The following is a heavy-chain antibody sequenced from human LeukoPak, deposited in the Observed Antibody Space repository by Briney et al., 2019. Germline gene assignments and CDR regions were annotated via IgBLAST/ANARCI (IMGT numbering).Heavy chain of an antibody. CDR3: AREVPYYDFWSGYRGGWYYFDY. Sequence: GGSLRLSCAASGFTFSSCWMHWVRQAPGKGLVWVSRINTDGSSTSYADSVKGRFTISRDNAKNTLYLQMNSLRAEDTAVYYCAREVPYYDFWSGYRGGWYYFDYWGQGTLVTVSS. D-gene: IGHD3-3*01. V-gene: IGHV3-74*01. J-gene: IGHJ4*02. CDR1: GFTFSSCW. CDR2: INTDGSST.